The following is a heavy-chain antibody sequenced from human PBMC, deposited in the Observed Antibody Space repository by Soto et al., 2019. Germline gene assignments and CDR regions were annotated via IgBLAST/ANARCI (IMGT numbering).Heavy chain of an antibody. V-gene: IGHV4-34*01. J-gene: IGHJ6*02. Sequence: SETLSLTCAVYGGSFSAYYWSWIRQSPGKGLEWIGEINHSGSTNYNPSLKSRATISVDKSKNQFSLKLSSVTAADTAVYYCARGWYSSSWYVDYYYYGMDVWGQGTTVTVSS. D-gene: IGHD6-13*01. CDR1: GGSFSAYY. CDR2: INHSGST. CDR3: ARGWYSSSWYVDYYYYGMDV.